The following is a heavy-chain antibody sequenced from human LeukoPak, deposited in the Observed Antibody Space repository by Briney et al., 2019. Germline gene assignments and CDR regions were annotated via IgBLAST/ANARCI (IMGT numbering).Heavy chain of an antibody. J-gene: IGHJ4*02. CDR2: IYYSGST. CDR1: GGSISSYY. D-gene: IGHD6-6*01. CDR3: ARENWRSKSIDFDS. V-gene: IGHV4-59*12. Sequence: SETLSLTCTVSGGSISSYYWSWIRQPPGKGLEWIGYIYYSGSTNYNPSLKSRVTISVDTSKNQFSLRLSSVTAADTAAYFCARENWRSKSIDFDSWGQGTLVTVSS.